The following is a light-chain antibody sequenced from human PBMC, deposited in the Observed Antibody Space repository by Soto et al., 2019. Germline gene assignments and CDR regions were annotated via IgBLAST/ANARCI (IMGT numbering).Light chain of an antibody. Sequence: EIVMTQSPATLSVSPGERATLSCWASQSVSSKLAWYQQKPGQAPRLLIFGASTRATGIPARFSGSGSGTEFTLTISSLQSEDFAAYYCQQYSSWLWTFGQGTKVEIK. CDR2: GAS. V-gene: IGKV3-15*01. J-gene: IGKJ1*01. CDR1: QSVSSK. CDR3: QQYSSWLWT.